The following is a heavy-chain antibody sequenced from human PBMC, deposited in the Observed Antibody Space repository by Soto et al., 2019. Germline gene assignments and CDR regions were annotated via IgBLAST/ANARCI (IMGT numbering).Heavy chain of an antibody. J-gene: IGHJ6*03. Sequence: SETLSLTCTVSGGSISSYYWSWIRQPPGKGLEWIGYIYYSGSTNYNPSLKSRVTISVDTSKNQFSLKLSSVTAADTAVYYCAGSGNYYYYYMDVWGKGTTVTVSS. CDR3: AGSGNYYYYYMDV. D-gene: IGHD3-10*01. CDR2: IYYSGST. V-gene: IGHV4-59*01. CDR1: GGSISSYY.